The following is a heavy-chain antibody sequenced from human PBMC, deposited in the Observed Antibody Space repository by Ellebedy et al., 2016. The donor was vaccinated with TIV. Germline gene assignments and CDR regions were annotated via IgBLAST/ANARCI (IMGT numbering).Heavy chain of an antibody. CDR3: ARGGIGVGADS. CDR1: GGSFSNYY. V-gene: IGHV4-59*08. J-gene: IGHJ4*02. Sequence: SETLSLTCIVSGGSFSNYYWNWIRQPPGKGLEWIGHISYSETTNYNPSLKSRVTISSDTSTNQFSLKLTSVTAADTAVYYCARGGIGVGADSWGQGTLVTVSS. CDR2: ISYSETT. D-gene: IGHD1-26*01.